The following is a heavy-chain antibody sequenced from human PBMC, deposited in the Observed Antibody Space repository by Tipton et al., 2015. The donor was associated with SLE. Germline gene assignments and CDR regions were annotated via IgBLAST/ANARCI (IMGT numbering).Heavy chain of an antibody. J-gene: IGHJ6*03. D-gene: IGHD6-6*01. V-gene: IGHV4-4*08. CDR2: NYTSGST. Sequence: TLSLTCTVSGGSISSYYWSWIRQPPGKGLEWIGYNYTSGSTNYNPPLKSRVTIYVDTSKNQFSLKLSSVTAADTAVYYCAGSIAARLAYYYYYMDVWGKGTTVTVS. CDR3: AGSIAARLAYYYYYMDV. CDR1: GGSISSYY.